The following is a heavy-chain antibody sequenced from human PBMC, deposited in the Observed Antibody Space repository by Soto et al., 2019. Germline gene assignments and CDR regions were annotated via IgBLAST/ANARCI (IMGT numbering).Heavy chain of an antibody. CDR2: IIPIFGTA. D-gene: IGHD3-22*01. J-gene: IGHJ4*02. Sequence: QVQLVQSGAEVKKPGSSVKVSCKASGGTFSSYAISWVRQAPGQGLEWMGGIIPIFGTANYAQKFQGRVTITADESTSTAYMELSSLRSEDTAVYYCARDPYINYYDMTAGDFDYWGQGTLVTVSS. CDR3: ARDPYINYYDMTAGDFDY. CDR1: GGTFSSYA. V-gene: IGHV1-69*01.